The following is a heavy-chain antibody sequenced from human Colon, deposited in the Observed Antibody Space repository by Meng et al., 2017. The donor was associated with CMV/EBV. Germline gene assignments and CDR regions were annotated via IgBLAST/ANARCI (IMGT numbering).Heavy chain of an antibody. CDR2: ISTGSSYI. CDR3: ARHYYHNWNDYCFDI. Sequence: GESLKISCAASGFTFSSYAMNWVRQAPGKGLEWVASISTGSSYIYYADSLKGRFTISRDNAKDSLYLQIDSLRAEDTGVYYCARHYYHNWNDYCFDIWGQGTLVTVSS. D-gene: IGHD1-1*01. V-gene: IGHV3-21*01. J-gene: IGHJ4*02. CDR1: GFTFSSYA.